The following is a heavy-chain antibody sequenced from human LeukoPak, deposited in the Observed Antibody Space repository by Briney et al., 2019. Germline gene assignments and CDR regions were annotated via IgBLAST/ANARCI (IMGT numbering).Heavy chain of an antibody. CDR2: INSDGSST. Sequence: PGGSLRLSCAASGFTFSSYWMHWVRQAPGKGLVWVSRINSDGSSTSYADSVKGRFTISRDNAKNTLYLQMNSLRAEDTAEYYCARDWNDYYYYGMDVWGQGTTVTVSS. V-gene: IGHV3-74*01. CDR1: GFTFSSYW. D-gene: IGHD1-1*01. CDR3: ARDWNDYYYYGMDV. J-gene: IGHJ6*02.